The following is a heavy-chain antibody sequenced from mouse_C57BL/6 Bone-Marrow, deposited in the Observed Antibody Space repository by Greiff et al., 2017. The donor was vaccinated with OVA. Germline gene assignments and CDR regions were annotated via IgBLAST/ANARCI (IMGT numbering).Heavy chain of an antibody. CDR3: ARHYDYGRGYAMDY. V-gene: IGHV2-6-1*01. CDR2: IWSDGST. CDR1: GFSLTSYG. D-gene: IGHD2-4*01. Sequence: QVHVKQSGPGLVAPSQSLSITCTVSGFSLTSYGVHWFRQPPGKGLEWLVVIWSDGSTTSNSALKSRLSISKDNSKSQVFLKMNSLQTDDTAMYYCARHYDYGRGYAMDYWGQGTSVTVSS. J-gene: IGHJ4*01.